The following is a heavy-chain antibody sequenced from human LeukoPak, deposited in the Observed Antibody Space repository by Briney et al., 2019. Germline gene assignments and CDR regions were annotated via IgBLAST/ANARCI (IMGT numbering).Heavy chain of an antibody. CDR1: GGTFSSYA. V-gene: IGHV1-69*04. Sequence: SVKVSCKASGGTFSSYAISWVRQAPGQGREWMGRIIPILGIANYAQKFQGRVTITADKSTSTAYMELSSLRSEDTAVYYCARGARGNYYYYGMDVWGQGTTVTVSS. CDR3: ARGARGNYYYYGMDV. J-gene: IGHJ6*02. D-gene: IGHD2-15*01. CDR2: IIPILGIA.